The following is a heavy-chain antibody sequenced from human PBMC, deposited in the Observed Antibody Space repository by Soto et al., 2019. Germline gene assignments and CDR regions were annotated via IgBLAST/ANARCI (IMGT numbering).Heavy chain of an antibody. CDR3: ARDGGPRIRYFSTA. Sequence: QVQLQESGPGLVKPSQTLSLICNVSGDSISSGTYYWSWIRQHPGKGLEWIGFIYYSGSTHYTPSLLSRVTISVDTSKNQFSLMLRSVTAADTAIYYCARDGGPRIRYFSTAWSQGTLVTVSS. CDR2: IYYSGST. J-gene: IGHJ4*02. CDR1: GDSISSGTYY. D-gene: IGHD3-9*01. V-gene: IGHV4-31*03.